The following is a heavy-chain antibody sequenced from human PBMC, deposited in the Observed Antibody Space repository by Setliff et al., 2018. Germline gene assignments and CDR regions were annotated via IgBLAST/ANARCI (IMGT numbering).Heavy chain of an antibody. D-gene: IGHD3-3*01. CDR2: INPNSGGT. V-gene: IGHV1-2*06. J-gene: IGHJ5*02. CDR3: ASGVPNYDFWSGYYTGSYWFDP. CDR1: GYAFTGYY. Sequence: ASVKVSCKASGYAFTGYYIHWVRQAPGQGLEWMGRINPNSGGTNYAQKFQGRVTMTRDTSISTAYMELSRLTSDDTAVYYCASGVPNYDFWSGYYTGSYWFDPWGQGTLVTVSS.